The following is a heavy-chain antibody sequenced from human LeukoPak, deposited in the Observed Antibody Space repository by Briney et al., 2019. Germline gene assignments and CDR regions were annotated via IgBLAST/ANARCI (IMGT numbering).Heavy chain of an antibody. CDR2: IYHSGST. J-gene: IGHJ5*02. D-gene: IGHD3-16*01. CDR3: ARGGGWFDP. Sequence: SQTLSLTCAVSGGSISSGGYSWSWIRQPPGKGLEWIGYIYHSGSTYYNPSLKSRVTISVDRSKNQFSLKLGSVTAADTAVYYCARGGGWFDPWGQGTLVTVSS. CDR1: GGSISSGGYS. V-gene: IGHV4-30-2*01.